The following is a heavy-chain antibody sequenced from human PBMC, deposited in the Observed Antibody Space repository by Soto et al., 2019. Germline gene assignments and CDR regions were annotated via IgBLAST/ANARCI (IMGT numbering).Heavy chain of an antibody. D-gene: IGHD2-21*02. Sequence: GGSLRLSCAASGFTFSSYAMSWVRQAPGKGLEWVSAISGSGGSTYYADSVKGRFTISRDNSKNTLYLQMNSLRAEDTAVYYCAKDPYCGGDCYSAFDIWGQGTMVTVSS. CDR1: GFTFSSYA. CDR2: ISGSGGST. J-gene: IGHJ3*02. V-gene: IGHV3-23*01. CDR3: AKDPYCGGDCYSAFDI.